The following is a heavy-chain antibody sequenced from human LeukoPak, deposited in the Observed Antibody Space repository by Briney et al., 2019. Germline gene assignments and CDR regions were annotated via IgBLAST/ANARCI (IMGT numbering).Heavy chain of an antibody. CDR3: ARVVGAATYNWFDP. J-gene: IGHJ5*02. Sequence: ASVKVSCKASGYTFTGYYMHWVRQAPGQGLEWMGWINTNTGNPTYAQGFTGRFVFSLDTSVSTAYLQISSLKAEDTAVYYCARVVGAATYNWFDPWGQGTLVTVSS. V-gene: IGHV7-4-1*02. CDR1: GYTFTGYY. CDR2: INTNTGNP. D-gene: IGHD2-15*01.